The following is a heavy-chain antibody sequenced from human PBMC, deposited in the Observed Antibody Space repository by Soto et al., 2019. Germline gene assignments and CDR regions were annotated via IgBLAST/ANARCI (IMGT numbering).Heavy chain of an antibody. V-gene: IGHV5-10-1*01. J-gene: IGHJ6*02. CDR2: IDPSDSYT. CDR3: ARRGDYYYYGMDV. D-gene: IGHD3-10*01. CDR1: GYSFTSYW. Sequence: HGESLKISCKGSGYSFTSYWISWVRQMPGKCLEWMGRIDPSDSYTNYSPSFQGHVTISADKSISTAYLQWSSLKASDTAMYYCARRGDYYYYGMDVWCQGTTVTVSS.